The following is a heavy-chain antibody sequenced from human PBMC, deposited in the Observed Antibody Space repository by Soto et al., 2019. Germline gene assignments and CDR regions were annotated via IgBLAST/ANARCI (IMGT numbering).Heavy chain of an antibody. CDR3: ARSKAVAGDYYYGMDV. V-gene: IGHV3-30-3*01. CDR2: ISYDGSNK. Sequence: PGGSLRLSCAASGFTFSSYAMHWVRQAPGKGLEWVAVISYDGSNKYYADSVKGRFTISRDNSKNTLYLQMNSLRAEDTAVYYCARSKAVAGDYYYGMDVWGQGTTVTVSS. CDR1: GFTFSSYA. D-gene: IGHD6-19*01. J-gene: IGHJ6*02.